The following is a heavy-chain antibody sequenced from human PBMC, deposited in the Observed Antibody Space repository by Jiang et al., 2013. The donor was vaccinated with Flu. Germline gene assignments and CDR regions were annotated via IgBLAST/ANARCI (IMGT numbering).Heavy chain of an antibody. Sequence: VKVSCKASGYTFNKYGISWVRQAPGQGLEYMGWISGYNGDTNYAQNYQGRVSMTTDTSTTTAHLELRSLRSDDTAIYYCAREGEGCSDASCYSWQWLVWGQGTLVTVSS. V-gene: IGHV1-18*01. CDR2: ISGYNGDT. CDR1: GYTFNKYG. J-gene: IGHJ4*02. D-gene: IGHD2-15*01. CDR3: AREGEGCSDASCYSWQWLV.